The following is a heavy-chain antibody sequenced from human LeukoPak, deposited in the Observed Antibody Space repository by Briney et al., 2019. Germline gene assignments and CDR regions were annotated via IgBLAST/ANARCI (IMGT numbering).Heavy chain of an antibody. J-gene: IGHJ4*02. CDR1: GGPISSSSYY. V-gene: IGHV4-39*01. CDR2: IYYSGST. Sequence: SETLSLTCTVSGGPISSSSYYWGWIRQPPGKGLEWIGSIYYSGSTYYNPSLKSRVTISVDTSKNQFSLKLSSVTAADTAVYYCARPSSAAGPFDYWGQGTLVTVSS. D-gene: IGHD6-13*01. CDR3: ARPSSAAGPFDY.